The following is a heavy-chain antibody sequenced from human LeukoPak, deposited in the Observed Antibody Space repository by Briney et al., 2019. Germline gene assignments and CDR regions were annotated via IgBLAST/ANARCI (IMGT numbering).Heavy chain of an antibody. CDR3: ARDRVAAAADY. J-gene: IGHJ4*02. CDR1: GFTFSTYS. V-gene: IGHV3-21*01. D-gene: IGHD6-13*01. Sequence: PGGSLRLSCAASGFTFSTYSMNWVRQAPGKGLEWVSFIDTTTNYIYYGASVKGRFTISRDNAKNSLYLQMNGLRAEDTAIYYCARDRVAAAADYWGQGTLVTVSS. CDR2: IDTTTNYI.